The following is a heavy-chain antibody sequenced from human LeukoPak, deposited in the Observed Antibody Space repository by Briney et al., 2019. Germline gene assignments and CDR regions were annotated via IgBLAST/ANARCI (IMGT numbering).Heavy chain of an antibody. CDR1: GFSFSGHW. Sequence: GGSLRLSCTASGFSFSGHWMHWARQLPGKGLVWVSRISPTGSTTSYADSVKGRFTVSRDNAKNTLYLQVNNLRAEDTAVYYCARVNSRDWSFDLWGRGTQVAVSS. V-gene: IGHV3-74*01. J-gene: IGHJ2*01. CDR3: ARVNSRDWSFDL. CDR2: ISPTGSTT. D-gene: IGHD1-7*01.